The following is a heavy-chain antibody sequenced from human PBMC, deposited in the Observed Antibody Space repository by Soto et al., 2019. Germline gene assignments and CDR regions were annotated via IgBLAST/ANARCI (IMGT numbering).Heavy chain of an antibody. Sequence: SETLSLTCTVSGGSISSGYYWSWIRQHPGKGLEWIGYIYYSGNTYYNPSLKSRVSISLDTSKSQFSLKLDSVTAADTAVYYCARDATPALGVPTSMDVWGQGTTVTVSS. CDR2: IYYSGNT. D-gene: IGHD2-15*01. CDR3: ARDATPALGVPTSMDV. CDR1: GGSISSGYY. J-gene: IGHJ6*02. V-gene: IGHV4-31*03.